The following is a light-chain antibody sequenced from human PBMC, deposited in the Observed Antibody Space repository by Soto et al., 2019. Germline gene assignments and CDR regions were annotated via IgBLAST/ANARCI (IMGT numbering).Light chain of an antibody. J-gene: IGLJ3*02. CDR3: CSYAGSSTRWV. CDR2: EGS. Sequence: QSALTQPASVSGSPGQSITISFTGTSSDVGSYNLVSWYQQHPGKAPKLMIYEGSKRPSGVSNRFSGSKSGNTASLTISGLQAEDEADYYCCSYAGSSTRWVFGGGTKLTVL. CDR1: SSDVGSYNL. V-gene: IGLV2-23*01.